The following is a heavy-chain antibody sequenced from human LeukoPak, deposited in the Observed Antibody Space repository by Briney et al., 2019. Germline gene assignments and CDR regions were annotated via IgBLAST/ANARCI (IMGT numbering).Heavy chain of an antibody. CDR1: GYTFTSYD. Sequence: GASVKVSCKASGYTFTSYDFNWVRQATGQGLEWVGWMNPNSGNTGYAQKFQGTVTMTRNTSISTAYMELSSLRSEDTAVYYCASRYDYGDSRLDGWGQGTLVTVSS. CDR3: ASRYDYGDSRLDG. D-gene: IGHD4-17*01. J-gene: IGHJ4*02. V-gene: IGHV1-8*01. CDR2: MNPNSGNT.